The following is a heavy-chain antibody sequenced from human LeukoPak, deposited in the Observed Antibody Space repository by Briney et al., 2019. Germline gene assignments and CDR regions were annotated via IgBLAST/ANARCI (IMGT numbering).Heavy chain of an antibody. D-gene: IGHD3-16*01. CDR1: NGSFSGYY. CDR3: ARAAWNGGGGIDP. J-gene: IGHJ5*02. V-gene: IGHV4-34*01. Sequence: SETLSLTCAVYNGSFSGYYWSWIRQFPEKGLEWIGEVNHGGDTNYNPSLRSRVTISLDTSKNHFSLKLRSVTAADTAIYNCARAAWNGGGGIDPWGQGTLVTVSS. CDR2: VNHGGDT.